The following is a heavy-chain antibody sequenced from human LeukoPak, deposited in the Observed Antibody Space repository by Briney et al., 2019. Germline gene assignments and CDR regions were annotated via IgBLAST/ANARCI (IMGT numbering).Heavy chain of an antibody. Sequence: GGSLRLSCAASGSTVSFNYMSWVRQAPGKGLGWISVIYSGGSTYYADSVKGRFTISRDDSKNTLYLQMNSLRAEDTAIYYCARAQWRTYSYYYMDVWGKGTTVTVSS. D-gene: IGHD6-19*01. CDR3: ARAQWRTYSYYYMDV. J-gene: IGHJ6*03. CDR2: IYSGGST. V-gene: IGHV3-53*01. CDR1: GSTVSFNY.